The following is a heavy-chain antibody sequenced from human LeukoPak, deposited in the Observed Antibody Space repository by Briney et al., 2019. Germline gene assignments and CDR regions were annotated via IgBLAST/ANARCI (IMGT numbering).Heavy chain of an antibody. V-gene: IGHV4-61*01. Sequence: SETLSLTCTVSGGSVSSGSYYWSWIRQPPGKGLEWIGYIYFSGSTTYNPSLNSRVTISVDTSKNKFSLKLSSVTDADTAVYYCARVPISTTARGYFDYWGQGTLVTVSS. CDR3: ARVPISTTARGYFDY. D-gene: IGHD4-17*01. J-gene: IGHJ4*02. CDR1: GGSVSSGSYY. CDR2: IYFSGST.